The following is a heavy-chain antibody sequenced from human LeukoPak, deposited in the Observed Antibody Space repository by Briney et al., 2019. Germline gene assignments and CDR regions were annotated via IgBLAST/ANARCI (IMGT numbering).Heavy chain of an antibody. CDR1: GFTVSSKY. CDR2: IRYDGRNK. V-gene: IGHV3-30*02. D-gene: IGHD3-10*01. Sequence: GGSLRLSCAASGFTVSSKYMTWVRQAPGKGLEWVAFIRYDGRNKYYADSVKGRFTISRDNSKNTLYLQMNSLRAEDTAVYYCARDRGSLTPGDYWGQGTLVTVSS. CDR3: ARDRGSLTPGDY. J-gene: IGHJ4*02.